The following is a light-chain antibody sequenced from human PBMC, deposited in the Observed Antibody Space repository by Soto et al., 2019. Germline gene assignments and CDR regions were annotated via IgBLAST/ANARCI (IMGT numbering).Light chain of an antibody. J-gene: IGLJ3*02. CDR3: ETWDSSIWV. V-gene: IGLV4-60*03. Sequence: QPVLTQSSSASASLGSSVKLTCTLSSGHSTYIIAWHQHQPGKAPRFLMRLEGSGSYNKGSGVPDRFSGSSSGADRYLTISNLQSEDEADYYCETWDSSIWVFGGGTQLTVL. CDR1: SGHSTYI. CDR2: LEGSGSY.